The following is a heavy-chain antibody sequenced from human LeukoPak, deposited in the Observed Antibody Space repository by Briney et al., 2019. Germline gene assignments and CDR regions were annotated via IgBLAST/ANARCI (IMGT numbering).Heavy chain of an antibody. J-gene: IGHJ3*01. Sequence: SETLSLTCTVSGDSISNSYWSWVWQPLGKGLEWIGNIYQSGSTYYNPSLKSRVAMSVDRSKNQFSLKLSSVTAADTAVYYCARAVGFCGGGNCYSDAFDVWGQGTVVAVSS. CDR1: GDSISNSY. CDR3: ARAVGFCGGGNCYSDAFDV. V-gene: IGHV4-59*12. D-gene: IGHD2-15*01. CDR2: IYQSGST.